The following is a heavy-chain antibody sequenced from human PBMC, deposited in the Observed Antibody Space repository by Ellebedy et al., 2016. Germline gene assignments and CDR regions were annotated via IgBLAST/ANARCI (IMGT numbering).Heavy chain of an antibody. CDR3: AKDIAAYGDYVSPPAFDI. D-gene: IGHD4-17*01. CDR1: GFTFDDYT. CDR2: ISWDGSST. V-gene: IGHV3-43*01. J-gene: IGHJ3*02. Sequence: GGSLRLSCAASGFTFDDYTMHWVRQAPGKGLEWVSLISWDGSSTYYADSVKGRFTISRDNSKNSLYLQMNTLRNEDTALYYCAKDIAAYGDYVSPPAFDIWGQGTMVTVSS.